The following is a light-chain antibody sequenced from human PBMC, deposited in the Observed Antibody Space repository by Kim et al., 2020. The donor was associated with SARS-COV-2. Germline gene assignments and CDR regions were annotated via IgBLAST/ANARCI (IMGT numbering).Light chain of an antibody. CDR2: SNN. Sequence: GLSVSITGSGRKANIGSNTVIWYQQFPGTAPKLLIYSNNERPSGVPNRFTGSKSGPSASLDISGLQSEDEADYYCAAWDDSLNGVVFGGGTKLTVL. J-gene: IGLJ3*02. CDR1: KANIGSNT. V-gene: IGLV1-44*01. CDR3: AAWDDSLNGVV.